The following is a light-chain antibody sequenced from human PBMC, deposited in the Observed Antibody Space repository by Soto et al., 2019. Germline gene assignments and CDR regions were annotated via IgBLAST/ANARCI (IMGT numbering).Light chain of an antibody. CDR2: GNS. V-gene: IGLV1-40*01. J-gene: IGLJ1*01. CDR3: QSYDSSLSGSYV. Sequence: VLTQPPSVSGATGQRVTISCTGSSSNIGAGYDVHWYQQLPGTAPKLLIYGNSNRPSGVPDRFSGSKSGTSASLAITGLQAEDEADYYCQSYDSSLSGSYVFGTGTKVTVL. CDR1: SSNIGAGYD.